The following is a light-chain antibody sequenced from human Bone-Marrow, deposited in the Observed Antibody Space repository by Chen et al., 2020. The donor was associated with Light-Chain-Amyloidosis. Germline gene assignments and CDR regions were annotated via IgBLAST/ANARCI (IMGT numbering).Light chain of an antibody. J-gene: IGLJ1*01. CDR3: SSYTITNTLV. CDR2: EVT. CDR1: SSDVGGDNH. Sequence: QSALTQPASVSAPPGPSLTISCTGTSSDVGGDNHVSWYQQHPDKAPKLMIYEVTNRPSWVPDRFSGSKSDNTASLTISGFQTEDEADYFCSSYTITNTLVFGSGTRVTVL. V-gene: IGLV2-14*01.